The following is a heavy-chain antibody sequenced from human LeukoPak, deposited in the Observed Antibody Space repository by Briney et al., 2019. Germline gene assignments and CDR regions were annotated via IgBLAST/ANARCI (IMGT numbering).Heavy chain of an antibody. D-gene: IGHD6-6*01. Sequence: SETLSLTCTVSGGSISSGDYYWSWIRQPPGKGLEWIGYIYYSGSTYYNPSLKSRVTISVDTSKNQFSLKLSSVTAADTAVYYCARVSSSSDVFDYWGQGTLVTVSS. V-gene: IGHV4-30-4*08. CDR2: IYYSGST. CDR3: ARVSSSSDVFDY. J-gene: IGHJ4*02. CDR1: GGSISSGDYY.